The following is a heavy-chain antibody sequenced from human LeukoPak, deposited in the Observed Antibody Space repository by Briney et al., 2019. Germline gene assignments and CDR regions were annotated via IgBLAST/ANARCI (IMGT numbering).Heavy chain of an antibody. CDR3: ATGAYCGGDCFDAFDI. CDR2: IYTSGST. J-gene: IGHJ3*02. V-gene: IGHV4-4*07. D-gene: IGHD2-21*01. CDR1: GASISSYY. Sequence: PSETLSLTCTVSGASISSYYWNWIRQPAGKGLEWIGRIYTSGSTDYNPSLKSRVTMSVDSSKNQFSLKLSSVTAADTAAYYCATGAYCGGDCFDAFDIWGQGTMVTISS.